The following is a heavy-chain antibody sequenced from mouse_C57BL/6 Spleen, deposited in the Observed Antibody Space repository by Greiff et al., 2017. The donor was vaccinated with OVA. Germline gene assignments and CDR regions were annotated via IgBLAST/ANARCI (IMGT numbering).Heavy chain of an antibody. CDR1: GFSLTSYG. V-gene: IGHV2-6-1*01. CDR2: IWSDGST. CDR3: ARHPSYDYDAMDY. Sequence: VKLKESGPGLVAPSQSLSITCTVSGFSLTSYGVHWVRQPPGKGLEWLVLIWSDGSTTYNSALKSRLSISKDNSKSQVILKRNSLQTDDTAMYYCARHPSYDYDAMDYWGQGTSVTVSS. J-gene: IGHJ4*01. D-gene: IGHD2-10*01.